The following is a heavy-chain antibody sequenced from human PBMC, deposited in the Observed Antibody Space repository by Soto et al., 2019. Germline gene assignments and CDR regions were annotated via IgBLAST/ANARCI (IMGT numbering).Heavy chain of an antibody. CDR3: ARERLTMVRGAHYYYYGMDV. J-gene: IGHJ6*02. D-gene: IGHD3-10*01. CDR2: ISPIFGTA. CDR1: GGTFSSYA. Sequence: QVQLVHSGAEVKKPGSSVKVSCKASGGTFSSYAISWVRQAPGQGLEWMVGISPIFGTANYAQKFQGRVTITADESTSTAYMELSSLRSEDTAVYYCARERLTMVRGAHYYYYGMDVWGQGTTVTVSS. V-gene: IGHV1-69*01.